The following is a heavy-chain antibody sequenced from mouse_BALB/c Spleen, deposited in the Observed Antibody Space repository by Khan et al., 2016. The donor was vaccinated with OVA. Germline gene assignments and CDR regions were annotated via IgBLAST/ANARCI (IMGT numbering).Heavy chain of an antibody. Sequence: VKLQESGAELAKPGASVKMSCKASGYTFINYWILWVKQRPGQGLEWMGYINPSTGYTEYNQNFKDKATLTADKSSSTAYMQLSSLTSEDSAVYYCARRSLRWDFDYWGQGTTLTVSS. J-gene: IGHJ2*01. V-gene: IGHV1-7*01. D-gene: IGHD1-1*01. CDR2: INPSTGYT. CDR3: ARRSLRWDFDY. CDR1: GYTFINYW.